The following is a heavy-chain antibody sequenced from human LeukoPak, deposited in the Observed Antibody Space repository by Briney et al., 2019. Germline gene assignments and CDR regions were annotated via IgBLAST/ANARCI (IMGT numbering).Heavy chain of an antibody. V-gene: IGHV3-30*04. Sequence: GGSLRLSCAASGFTFSSYAMHGVRQAPGKGLEWVAVISYDGSNKYYADSVKGRFTISRDNSKNTLYLQMNSLRAEDTAVYYCARSHLRLVVTALFDYWGQGTLVTVPS. J-gene: IGHJ4*02. D-gene: IGHD2-21*02. CDR1: GFTFSSYA. CDR2: ISYDGSNK. CDR3: ARSHLRLVVTALFDY.